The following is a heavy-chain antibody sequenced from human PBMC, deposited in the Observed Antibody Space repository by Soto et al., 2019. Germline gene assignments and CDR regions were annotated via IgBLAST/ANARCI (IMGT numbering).Heavy chain of an antibody. J-gene: IGHJ4*02. CDR1: GYTFTSYA. Sequence: ASVKVSCKASGYTFTSYAMHWVRQAPGQRLEWMGWINAGNGNTKYSQKFQGRVTITRDTSASTAYMELSSLRSEDTAVYYCARDGGYSYGYFDYWGQGTLVTAPQ. V-gene: IGHV1-3*01. CDR3: ARDGGYSYGYFDY. CDR2: INAGNGNT. D-gene: IGHD5-18*01.